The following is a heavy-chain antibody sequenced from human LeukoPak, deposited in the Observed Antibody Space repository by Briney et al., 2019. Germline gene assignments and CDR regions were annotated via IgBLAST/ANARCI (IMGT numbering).Heavy chain of an antibody. CDR2: IYHSGST. D-gene: IGHD3-3*01. Sequence: SETLSLTCAVSGGSISSSNWWSWVRQPPGKGLEWIGEIYHSGSTNYNPSLKSRVTISVDKSKNQFSLKLSSVTAADTAVYYCARGVWSGYYYYYYGMDVWGQGTTVTVSS. J-gene: IGHJ6*02. V-gene: IGHV4-4*02. CDR1: GGSISSSNW. CDR3: ARGVWSGYYYYYYGMDV.